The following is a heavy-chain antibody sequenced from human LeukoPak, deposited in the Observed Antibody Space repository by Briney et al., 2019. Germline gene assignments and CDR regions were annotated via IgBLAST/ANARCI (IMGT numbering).Heavy chain of an antibody. CDR3: ARVGSSSSWPNPYYFDY. J-gene: IGHJ4*02. CDR2: IYHSGST. CDR1: GGSISSSNW. Sequence: PSGTLSLTCAVSGGSISSSNWWSWVRQPPGKGLEWIGEIYHSGSTNYNPSLKSRVTISVDKSKNQFSLKLSSVTAADTAVYYCARVGSSSSWPNPYYFDYWGQGTLVTVSS. D-gene: IGHD6-13*01. V-gene: IGHV4-4*02.